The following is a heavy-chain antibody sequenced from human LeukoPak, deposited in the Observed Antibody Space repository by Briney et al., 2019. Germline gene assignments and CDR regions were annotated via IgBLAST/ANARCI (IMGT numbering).Heavy chain of an antibody. Sequence: SETLSLTCTVSGGSISSYYWSWIRQPPGKGLEWIGYIYYSGSTNYNPSLKSRVTISVDTSKNQFSLKLSSVTAADTAVYYWGGGAARDDSSGYLGYWGQGTLVTVSS. J-gene: IGHJ4*02. D-gene: IGHD3-22*01. V-gene: IGHV4-59*01. CDR1: GGSISSYY. CDR2: IYYSGST. CDR3: GGGAARDDSSGYLGY.